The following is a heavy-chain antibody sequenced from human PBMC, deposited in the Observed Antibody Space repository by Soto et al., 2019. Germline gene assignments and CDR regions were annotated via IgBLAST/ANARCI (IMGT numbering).Heavy chain of an antibody. V-gene: IGHV4-31*03. J-gene: IGHJ5*02. Sequence: QVQLQESGPGLVKPSQTLSLTCTVSGGSISSSGYYWSWIRQHPGKGLEWIGYIYDSGSTYYNPYLKSRVTISVDTSKNQFSLKLSSVTAADTAVYYCAREEGGGYDHRWFDPWGQGTLDTVSS. CDR1: GGSISSSGYY. D-gene: IGHD5-12*01. CDR2: IYDSGST. CDR3: AREEGGGYDHRWFDP.